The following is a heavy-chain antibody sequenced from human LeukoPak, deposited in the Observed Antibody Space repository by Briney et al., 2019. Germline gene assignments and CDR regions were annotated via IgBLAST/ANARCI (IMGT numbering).Heavy chain of an antibody. V-gene: IGHV3-23*01. CDR1: GFTFSSYA. J-gene: IGHJ4*02. CDR2: ISGSGGST. D-gene: IGHD2-8*01. Sequence: GGSLRLSCAASGFTFSSYAMSWVRQAPGKGLEWVSAISGSGGSTYYADSVKGRFTISRDNSKNTLYLQMNSLRDEDTAVYYCARGYCSNGVCRLFDYWGQGTLVTVSS. CDR3: ARGYCSNGVCRLFDY.